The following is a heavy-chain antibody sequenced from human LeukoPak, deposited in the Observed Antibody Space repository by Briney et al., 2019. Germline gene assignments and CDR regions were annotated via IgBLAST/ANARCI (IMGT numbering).Heavy chain of an antibody. V-gene: IGHV3-15*01. Sequence: GGSLRLSCAASGFSFTNAWMSWVRQAPGKGLQWVARIKSKAHGGATEYAAPVKGRFTISRDDSKETVDLQMDSLKTEDSAVYYCATAPLFTQPELDYWGQGTLVTVSS. CDR3: ATAPLFTQPELDY. CDR1: GFSFTNAW. D-gene: IGHD5-18*01. CDR2: IKSKAHGGAT. J-gene: IGHJ4*02.